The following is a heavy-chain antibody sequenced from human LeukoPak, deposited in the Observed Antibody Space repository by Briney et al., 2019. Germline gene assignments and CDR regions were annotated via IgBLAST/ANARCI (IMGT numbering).Heavy chain of an antibody. D-gene: IGHD6-19*01. CDR1: GFTFSSYA. Sequence: TGGSLRLSCAASGFTFSSYAMSWVRQAPGKGLEWVSTITGSSRSTYYADSVRGRFTISRDNSKNTLYLQMNSLTAEDTAVYYCAKDTPLTAYSPGWSGNPFDSWGQGTLVTVSS. J-gene: IGHJ4*02. V-gene: IGHV3-23*01. CDR2: ITGSSRST. CDR3: AKDTPLTAYSPGWSGNPFDS.